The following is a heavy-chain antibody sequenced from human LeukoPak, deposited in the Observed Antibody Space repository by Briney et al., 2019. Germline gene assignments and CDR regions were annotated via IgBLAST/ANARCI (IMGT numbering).Heavy chain of an antibody. CDR2: INSDGSST. CDR1: GFTFSRNW. Sequence: GGSLRLSCAASGFTFSRNWMHWVRQAPGKGLVWVSRINSDGSSTNYADSVKGRFTISRDNAKNSLYLQMNSLRADDTAVYSCARVGGGSSYWYFDLWGRGTLVTVSS. CDR3: ARVGGGSSYWYFDL. V-gene: IGHV3-74*01. D-gene: IGHD3-16*01. J-gene: IGHJ2*01.